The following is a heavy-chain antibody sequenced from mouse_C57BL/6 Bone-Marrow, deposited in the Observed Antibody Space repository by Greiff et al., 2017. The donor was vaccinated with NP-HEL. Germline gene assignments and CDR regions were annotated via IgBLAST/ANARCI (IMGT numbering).Heavy chain of an antibody. D-gene: IGHD4-1*01. CDR3: ARRLGDYAMDY. CDR1: GFTFSDYY. Sequence: DVKLVESGGGLVQPGGSLKLSCAASGFTFSDYYMYWVRQTPEKRLEWVAYISNGGGSTYYPDTVKGRFTISRDNAKNTLYLQMSRLKSEDTAMYYCARRLGDYAMDYWGQGTSVTVSS. V-gene: IGHV5-12*01. J-gene: IGHJ4*01. CDR2: ISNGGGST.